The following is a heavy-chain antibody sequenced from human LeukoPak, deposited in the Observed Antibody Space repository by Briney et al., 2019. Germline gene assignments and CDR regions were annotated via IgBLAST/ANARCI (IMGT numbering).Heavy chain of an antibody. CDR1: GFTVSSNY. D-gene: IGHD3-22*01. J-gene: IGHJ4*02. V-gene: IGHV3-53*01. CDR3: ARDTKYSSGYGGLDY. CDR2: IYRDGST. Sequence: GGSLRLSCAASGFTVSSNYMSWVRQAPGKGLEWVSVIYRDGSTYYADSVKGRFTISRDNSQNTLFLQMNSLRAEDTAVYYCARDTKYSSGYGGLDYWGQGTLVTVSS.